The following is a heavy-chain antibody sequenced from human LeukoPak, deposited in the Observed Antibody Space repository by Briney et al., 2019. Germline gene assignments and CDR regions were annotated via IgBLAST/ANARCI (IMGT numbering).Heavy chain of an antibody. D-gene: IGHD3-22*01. CDR1: GGTFSSYA. CDR3: ARLGRLLLSSDAFDI. CDR2: IIPIFGTA. J-gene: IGHJ3*02. Sequence: SVKVSCKASGGTFSSYAISWVRQAPGQGLEWMGGIIPIFGTANYAQKFQGRVTITADESTSTAYMELSSLRSEDTAVYYCARLGRLLLSSDAFDIWGQGTMVTVSS. V-gene: IGHV1-69*13.